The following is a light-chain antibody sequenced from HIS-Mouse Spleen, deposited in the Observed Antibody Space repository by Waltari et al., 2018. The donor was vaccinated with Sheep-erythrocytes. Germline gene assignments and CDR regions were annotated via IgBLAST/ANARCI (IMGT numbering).Light chain of an antibody. CDR3: CSYADSSTPWV. J-gene: IGLJ3*02. V-gene: IGLV2-23*01. CDR1: SSDVGSYNL. CDR2: EGS. Sequence: QSALTQPASVSGSPGQSITISCTGTSSDVGSYNLFSWYQQHPGKAPKLMVYEGSKRPSGVSNRFAGAKSCNPASLNSSGLLAEDEADYYCCSYADSSTPWVFDGGTKLTVL.